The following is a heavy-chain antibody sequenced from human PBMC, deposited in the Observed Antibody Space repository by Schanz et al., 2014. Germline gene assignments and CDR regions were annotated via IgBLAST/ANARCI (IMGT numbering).Heavy chain of an antibody. J-gene: IGHJ3*02. CDR3: ARLATSKSRLGDAVDI. V-gene: IGHV3-30*03. Sequence: QVQLVESGGGVVQPGRSLRLSCAASGFTFSNFGLHWVRQAPGNGLNWVAVISSDGTNKYYADSVQGRFTLSKDFSKDTLYLQLTSLRPEDTAVYYCARLATSKSRLGDAVDIWGQGTMVTVSS. CDR1: GFTFSNFG. CDR2: ISSDGTNK. D-gene: IGHD6-6*01.